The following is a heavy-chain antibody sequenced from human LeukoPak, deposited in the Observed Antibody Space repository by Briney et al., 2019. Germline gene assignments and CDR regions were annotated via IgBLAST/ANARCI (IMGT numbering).Heavy chain of an antibody. V-gene: IGHV4-59*08. J-gene: IGHJ4*02. D-gene: IGHD4-17*01. CDR1: GGSISTYD. CDR2: IYHSGST. Sequence: PTATLSLTCTVSGGSISTYDGSWVRQPPGKGLEWVGSIYHSGSTTYNPSPKRRATISVDTSNNQFSLKLSSVPAADTAVYYCARTDYGEAPYYFDYWGQGTLVTVSS. CDR3: ARTDYGEAPYYFDY.